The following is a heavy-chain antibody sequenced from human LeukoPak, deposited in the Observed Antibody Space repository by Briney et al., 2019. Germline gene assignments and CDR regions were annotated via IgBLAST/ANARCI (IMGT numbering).Heavy chain of an antibody. J-gene: IGHJ4*02. Sequence: SETLSLTCAVYGGSFSGYYWSWIRQPPGKGLEWIGEINHSGSTNYNPSLKSRVTISVDTSKSQFSLKLSSVTAADTAVYYCATGYSSSWYNHWGQGTLVTVSS. CDR2: INHSGST. V-gene: IGHV4-34*01. CDR1: GGSFSGYY. D-gene: IGHD6-13*01. CDR3: ATGYSSSWYNH.